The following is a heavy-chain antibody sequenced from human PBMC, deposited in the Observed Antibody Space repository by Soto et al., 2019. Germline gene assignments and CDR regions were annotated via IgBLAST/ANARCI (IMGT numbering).Heavy chain of an antibody. CDR3: ARDIGYYYASSGSIAFDI. Sequence: PSETLSLTCTVSGGSISDYYWSWIRQPPGKGLEWIGYILYNGDTKYNPSLKSRVTISADTSKNQFSLKLSSVTAADTAIYYCARDIGYYYASSGSIAFDIWGQGTMVTVSS. J-gene: IGHJ3*02. CDR2: ILYNGDT. CDR1: GGSISDYY. D-gene: IGHD3-22*01. V-gene: IGHV4-59*01.